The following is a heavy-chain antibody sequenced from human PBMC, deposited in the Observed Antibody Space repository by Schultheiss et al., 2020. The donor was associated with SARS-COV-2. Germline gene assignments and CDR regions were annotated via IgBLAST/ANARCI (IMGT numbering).Heavy chain of an antibody. CDR1: GFTFSSYA. CDR3: VRGISGGIDP. CDR2: INSAGET. Sequence: GGSLRLSCAASGFTFSSYAMHWVRQAPGKGLEWVSVINSAGETYYSGSVKGRFTISRENAKNSVYLQMNSLRAGDTAVYYCVRGISGGIDPWGQGTLVTVSS. J-gene: IGHJ5*02. D-gene: IGHD2/OR15-2a*01. V-gene: IGHV3-13*01.